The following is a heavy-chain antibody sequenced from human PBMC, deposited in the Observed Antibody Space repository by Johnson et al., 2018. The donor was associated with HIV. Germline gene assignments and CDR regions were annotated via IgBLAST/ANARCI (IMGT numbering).Heavy chain of an antibody. Sequence: MLLVESGGGVVQPGGSLRLSCAASGFTFSSYAMSWVRQAPGKGLEWVSAISGSGGSTYYADSVKGRFTISRDNSKNTLYLQMNSLRAEDTAVYYCAKANTYCGGDCYDVFDIWGQGTKVTVSS. CDR3: AKANTYCGGDCYDVFDI. D-gene: IGHD2-21*02. V-gene: IGHV3-23*04. CDR1: GFTFSSYA. J-gene: IGHJ3*02. CDR2: ISGSGGST.